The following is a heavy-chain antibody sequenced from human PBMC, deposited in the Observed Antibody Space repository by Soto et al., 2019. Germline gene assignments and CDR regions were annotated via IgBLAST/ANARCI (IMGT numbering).Heavy chain of an antibody. CDR3: ATFSTVTAVDYCDY. CDR1: GGTFSSHT. V-gene: IGHV1-69*02. J-gene: IGHJ4*02. CDR2: IIPNRGIA. D-gene: IGHD4-4*01. Sequence: QVQLVQSGAEVKKPGSSVKVCCKASGGTFSSHTISWVRQSPGQGLEWMGRIIPNRGIANYAQKFQGRVTITADKSTGTAYMELSSLKSEDKDVYYWATFSTVTAVDYCDYWGQGTLVTVSS.